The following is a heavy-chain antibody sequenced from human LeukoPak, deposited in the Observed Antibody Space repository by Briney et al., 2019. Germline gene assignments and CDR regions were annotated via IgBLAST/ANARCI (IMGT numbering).Heavy chain of an antibody. Sequence: PSETLSLTCTVSGGSISSSSYYWGWIRQPPGKGLEWIGSIYYSGSTYHNPSLKSRVTMSVDTSKNQFSLKLSSVTAADTAVYYCARHIEMATIRVGLYYFDYWGQGTLVTVSS. CDR1: GGSISSSSYY. CDR2: IYYSGST. J-gene: IGHJ4*02. D-gene: IGHD5-24*01. V-gene: IGHV4-39*01. CDR3: ARHIEMATIRVGLYYFDY.